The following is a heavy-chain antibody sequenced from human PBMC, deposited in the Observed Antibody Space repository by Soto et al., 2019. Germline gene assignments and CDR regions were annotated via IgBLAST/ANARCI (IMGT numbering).Heavy chain of an antibody. Sequence: LRLSCAASGFTFSSYSMNWVRQAPGKGLEWVSYISSSSSTIYYADSVKGRFTISRDNAKNSLYLQMNSLRDEDTAVYYCARAIRYFDWLLSPLDYWGQGTLVTVSS. J-gene: IGHJ4*02. CDR2: ISSSSSTI. CDR3: ARAIRYFDWLLSPLDY. D-gene: IGHD3-9*01. CDR1: GFTFSSYS. V-gene: IGHV3-48*02.